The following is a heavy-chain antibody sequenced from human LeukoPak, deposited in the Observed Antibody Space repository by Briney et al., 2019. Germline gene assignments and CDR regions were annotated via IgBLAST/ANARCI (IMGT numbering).Heavy chain of an antibody. CDR1: GFTFSSYA. V-gene: IGHV3-23*01. CDR3: AKDRGGYYDILTGSGYYFDY. D-gene: IGHD3-9*01. Sequence: PGGSLRLSCAASGFTFSSYAMSWVRQAPGKGLEWVSAISGSGGSTYYADSVKGRFTISRDNSKNTLCLQMNSLRAEDTAVYYCAKDRGGYYDILTGSGYYFDYWGQGTLVTVSS. J-gene: IGHJ4*02. CDR2: ISGSGGST.